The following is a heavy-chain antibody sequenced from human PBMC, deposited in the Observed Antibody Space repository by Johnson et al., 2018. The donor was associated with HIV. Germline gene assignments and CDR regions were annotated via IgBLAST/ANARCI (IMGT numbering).Heavy chain of an antibody. D-gene: IGHD6-6*01. CDR2: INSDGSST. V-gene: IGHV3-74*01. Sequence: VQLVESGGGVVQPGGSLRLSCAASGFTFSSYWMHWVRQAPGKGLVWVSRINSDGSSTRYADSVKGRFTISRDNAKNTLYLQMNSLRAEDTAVYYCARDRKWVAARSGDAFDIWGQGTMVTVSS. CDR3: ARDRKWVAARSGDAFDI. CDR1: GFTFSSYW. J-gene: IGHJ3*02.